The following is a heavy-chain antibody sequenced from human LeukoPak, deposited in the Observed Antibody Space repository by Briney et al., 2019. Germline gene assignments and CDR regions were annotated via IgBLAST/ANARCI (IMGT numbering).Heavy chain of an antibody. CDR3: ARDPDNDSSGFWYFDL. Sequence: ASVKVSCKASGYTFTSYDINWVRQATGQGLEWMGGIIPIFGTANYAQKFQGRVTITADKSTSTAYMELSSLRSEDTAVYYCARDPDNDSSGFWYFDLWGRGTLVTVSS. CDR2: IIPIFGTA. D-gene: IGHD3-22*01. V-gene: IGHV1-69*06. CDR1: GYTFTSYD. J-gene: IGHJ2*01.